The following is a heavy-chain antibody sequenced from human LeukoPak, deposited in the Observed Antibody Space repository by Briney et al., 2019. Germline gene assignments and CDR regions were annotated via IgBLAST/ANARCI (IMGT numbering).Heavy chain of an antibody. CDR1: GGSISSSNW. V-gene: IGHV4-4*02. Sequence: PSETLSLTCTVSGGSISSSNWWSWVRQPPGKGLEWIGEIYHSGSTNYNPSLKSRVTISVDKSKNQFSLKLSSVTAADTAVYYCASNSAAAAGTPYYFDYWGQGTLVTVSS. J-gene: IGHJ4*02. CDR3: ASNSAAAAGTPYYFDY. D-gene: IGHD6-13*01. CDR2: IYHSGST.